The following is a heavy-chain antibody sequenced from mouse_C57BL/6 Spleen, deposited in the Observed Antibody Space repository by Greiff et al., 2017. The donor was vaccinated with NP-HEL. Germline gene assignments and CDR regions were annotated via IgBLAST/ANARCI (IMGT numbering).Heavy chain of an antibody. CDR2: IDPSDSYT. V-gene: IGHV1-59*01. J-gene: IGHJ2*01. D-gene: IGHD2-4*01. CDR3: ARYDYDGY. CDR1: GYTFTSYW. Sequence: QVQLQQSGAELVRPGTSVKLSCKASGYTFTSYWMHWVKQRPGQGLAWIGVIDPSDSYTNYNQKFKGKATLTVDTSSSTAYMQLSSLTSEDSAVYYCARYDYDGYWGQGTTLTVSS.